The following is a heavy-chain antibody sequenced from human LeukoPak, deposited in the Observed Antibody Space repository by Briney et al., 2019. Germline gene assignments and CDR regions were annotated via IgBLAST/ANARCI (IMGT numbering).Heavy chain of an antibody. D-gene: IGHD5-18*01. CDR2: IYTSGST. Sequence: SETLSLTCTVSGGSISSGSYYWSWIRQAAGKGLEWIGRIYTSGSTNYNSSLKSRVTMSIDTSKNQFSLKLNSVTAADTAVYFCARDPGYSYGFFDYWGQGTLVTVSS. J-gene: IGHJ4*02. CDR3: ARDPGYSYGFFDY. CDR1: GGSISSGSYY. V-gene: IGHV4-61*02.